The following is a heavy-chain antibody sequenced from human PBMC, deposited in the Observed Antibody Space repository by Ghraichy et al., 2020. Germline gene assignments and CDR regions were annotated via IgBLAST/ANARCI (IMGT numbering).Heavy chain of an antibody. J-gene: IGHJ4*02. CDR2: IISDANYT. D-gene: IGHD5-12*01. V-gene: IGHV3-11*06. CDR1: GFTFSDYY. CDR3: DREIAPSGIRKRAFDL. Sequence: GGSLRLSCAASGFTFSDYYMTWIRQAPGKGLEWVSCIISDANYTNYADSVTGRCTISRDDSKNSLHLQMNRLRDEDTGVNVCDREIAPSGIRKRAFDLWGQGTRLTVSS.